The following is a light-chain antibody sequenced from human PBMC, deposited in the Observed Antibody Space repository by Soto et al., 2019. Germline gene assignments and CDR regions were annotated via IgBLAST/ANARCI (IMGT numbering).Light chain of an antibody. CDR2: DVF. Sequence: VVLTQSPGTLSLSPGQRATLSCRASQVLSSTYLAWYQQRPGQAPRLLIYDVFSRATGIPDRFSGSGSGSDFTLTISRLEPEDSGIYYCQQYFSSELTFGGGTKVELK. V-gene: IGKV3-20*01. J-gene: IGKJ4*01. CDR1: QVLSSTY. CDR3: QQYFSSELT.